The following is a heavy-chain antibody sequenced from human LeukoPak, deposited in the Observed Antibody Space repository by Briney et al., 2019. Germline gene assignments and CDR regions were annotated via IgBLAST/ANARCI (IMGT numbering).Heavy chain of an antibody. V-gene: IGHV3-7*01. CDR2: IKQDGSEK. D-gene: IGHD4-17*01. Sequence: LPGGSLRLSCAASGFTFSSYWMSWVRQAPGKGLEWVANIKQDGSEKYYVDSVKGRFTISRDNAKNSLYLQMNSLRAEDTAVYYCARERTTGPTVTTGAFDIWGQGTMVTVSS. CDR1: GFTFSSYW. CDR3: ARERTTGPTVTTGAFDI. J-gene: IGHJ3*02.